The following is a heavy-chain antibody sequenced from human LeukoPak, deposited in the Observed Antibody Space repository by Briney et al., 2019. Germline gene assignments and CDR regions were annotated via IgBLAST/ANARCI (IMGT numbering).Heavy chain of an antibody. CDR2: IYPGDSDT. D-gene: IGHD5-18*01. CDR3: ARRGYSYAYYSDY. CDR1: GYIFTNYW. Sequence: GESLKISCKTSGYIFTNYWIGWVRQMPGKGLEWMAIIYPGDSDTRYSPSFQGQVTISADKSISTAYLQWSSLKASDTAIYYCARRGYSYAYYSDYWGQGTLVTVSS. V-gene: IGHV5-51*01. J-gene: IGHJ4*02.